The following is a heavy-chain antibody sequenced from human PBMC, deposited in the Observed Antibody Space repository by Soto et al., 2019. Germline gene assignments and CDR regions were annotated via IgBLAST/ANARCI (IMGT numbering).Heavy chain of an antibody. J-gene: IGHJ3*02. CDR2: IYPGDSDT. Sequence: GESLKISGKGSGYSFTSYWIGWVRQMPGKGLEWMGIIYPGDSDTRYSPSFQGQVTISADKSISTAYLQWSSLKASDTAMYYCARQNDGDYFAFDIWGQGTMVTVSS. CDR1: GYSFTSYW. CDR3: ARQNDGDYFAFDI. V-gene: IGHV5-51*01. D-gene: IGHD4-17*01.